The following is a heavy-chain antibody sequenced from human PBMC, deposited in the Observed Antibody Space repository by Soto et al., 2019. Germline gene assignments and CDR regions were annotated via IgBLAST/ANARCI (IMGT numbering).Heavy chain of an antibody. V-gene: IGHV4-31*03. D-gene: IGHD6-13*01. Sequence: PSETLSLTCTVSGGSISSGGYYWSWIRQHPGKGLERIGYIYYSGSTYYNPSLKSRVTISVDTSKNQFSLKLSSLRFEDTAVYYCARDGEGRAAAGMVSWGQGTLVTVSS. CDR2: IYYSGST. CDR3: ARDGEGRAAAGMVS. J-gene: IGHJ5*02. CDR1: GGSISSGGYY.